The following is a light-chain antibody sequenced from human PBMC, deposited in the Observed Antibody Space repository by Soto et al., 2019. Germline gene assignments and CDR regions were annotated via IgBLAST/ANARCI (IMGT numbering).Light chain of an antibody. CDR3: EQFNNWPPLT. CDR2: SAS. CDR1: QFVSTT. J-gene: IGKJ4*01. V-gene: IGKV3-15*01. Sequence: EVVMTQSPATLSVSPGERATLSCRASQFVSTTLAWYQQKPGQAPRLLIYSASTRSTGIPARFSGSGSGTEFTLTISSLQSEDSAVYYCEQFNNWPPLTCGGGTKV.